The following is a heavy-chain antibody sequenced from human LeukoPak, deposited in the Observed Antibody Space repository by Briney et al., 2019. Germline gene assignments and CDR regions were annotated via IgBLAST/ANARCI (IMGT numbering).Heavy chain of an antibody. V-gene: IGHV4-59*01. CDR1: GGSISIYY. CDR2: IYYSGSS. D-gene: IGHD3-22*01. Sequence: PSETLSHTCTVPGGSISIYYWSWIRHPPGKGLEWIGYIYYSGSSNYNPSLKSRVAISVDTSKNQFSLKLSSVTAADTAVYYCARSYYDSSGYYGGIDYWGQGTLVTVSS. J-gene: IGHJ4*02. CDR3: ARSYYDSSGYYGGIDY.